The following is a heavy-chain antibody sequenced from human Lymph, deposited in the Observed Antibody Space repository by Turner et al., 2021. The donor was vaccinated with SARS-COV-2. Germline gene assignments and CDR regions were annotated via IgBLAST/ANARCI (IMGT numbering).Heavy chain of an antibody. CDR3: ATGPYDFWSGPSPGYYGMDV. J-gene: IGHJ6*02. CDR2: FDPEDGET. V-gene: IGHV1-24*01. CDR1: GYTLTEVS. Sequence: QVQLVQSGAEVKKPGASVKVSCTVSGYTLTEVSMHWVRQAPGKGLEWMGGFDPEDGETIYAQKFQGRVTMTEETSTDTAYMELSSLRSEDTAVYYCATGPYDFWSGPSPGYYGMDVWGQGTTVTVSS. D-gene: IGHD3-3*01.